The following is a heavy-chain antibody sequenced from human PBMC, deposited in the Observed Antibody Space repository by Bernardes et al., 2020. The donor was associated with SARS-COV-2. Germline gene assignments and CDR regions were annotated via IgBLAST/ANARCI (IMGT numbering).Heavy chain of an antibody. Sequence: SETLSLTCTVSGGSIRSSSYYWGWIPQPPGKGLEWIGSIYYSGSTYYNPSLKSRVTISVDTSKNQFSLKLSSVTAADTAVYYCARGVYYDFWSLYYFDYWGQGTLVTVSS. CDR2: IYYSGST. V-gene: IGHV4-39*01. CDR3: ARGVYYDFWSLYYFDY. D-gene: IGHD3-3*01. J-gene: IGHJ4*02. CDR1: GGSIRSSSYY.